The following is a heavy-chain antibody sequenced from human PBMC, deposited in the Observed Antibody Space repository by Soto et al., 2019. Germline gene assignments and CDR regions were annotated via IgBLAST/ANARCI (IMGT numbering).Heavy chain of an antibody. CDR1: GGSISSGGYD. Sequence: SDTLSLTCTVSGGSISSGGYDWSWIRQHPGKGLEWIGDIYHSGSTNYNPSLKSRVTISGDTSKNQFSLKLSSVTAADTAVYYCSRLYCSGGSGYTYYYYYYYMDVWGKGTMVTVSS. D-gene: IGHD2-15*01. J-gene: IGHJ6*03. CDR2: IYHSGST. CDR3: SRLYCSGGSGYTYYYYYYYMDV. V-gene: IGHV4-31*03.